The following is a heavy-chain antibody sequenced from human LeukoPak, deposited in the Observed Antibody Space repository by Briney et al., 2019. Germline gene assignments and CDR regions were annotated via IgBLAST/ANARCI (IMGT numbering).Heavy chain of an antibody. V-gene: IGHV1-69*13. CDR3: ASHPPPTTVTDGY. CDR2: IIPIFGTA. Sequence: GASVKVSCKASGGTFSSYAISWVRQAPGQGLEWMGGIIPIFGTANYAQKFQGRVTITADESTSTAYMELSSLRSEDTAVYYCASHPPPTTVTDGYWGQGTLVTVSS. D-gene: IGHD4-17*01. CDR1: GGTFSSYA. J-gene: IGHJ4*02.